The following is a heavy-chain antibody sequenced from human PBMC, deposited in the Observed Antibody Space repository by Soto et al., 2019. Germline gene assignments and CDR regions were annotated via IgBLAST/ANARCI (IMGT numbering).Heavy chain of an antibody. V-gene: IGHV3-74*01. CDR3: GRDQSVAGPTTLDY. D-gene: IGHD6-19*01. Sequence: PGGSLRLSCAASGFTFSRSWMQWVRLAPGQGLMWVSRISSDGSNIIYADSVKGRFTISRDNAKNTLYLQMNSLKTEDTAVYYCGRDQSVAGPTTLDYWGPGTLVTVSS. CDR2: ISSDGSNI. J-gene: IGHJ4*02. CDR1: GFTFSRSW.